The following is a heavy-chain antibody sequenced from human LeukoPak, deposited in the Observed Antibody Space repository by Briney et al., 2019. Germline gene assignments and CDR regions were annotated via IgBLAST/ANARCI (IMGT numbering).Heavy chain of an antibody. CDR2: IQYDGSKK. Sequence: GGSLRLSCASTFTFNIYGMQWVRQAPGKGLEWMAYIQYDGSKKYYADSVKGRFTISRDNSRNTLSLQMNSLRTEDTAVYYCARDRTAYSYGTLFDYWGQGTLVTVSS. CDR3: ARDRTAYSYGTLFDY. J-gene: IGHJ4*02. D-gene: IGHD5-12*01. CDR1: TFTFNIYG. V-gene: IGHV3-30*02.